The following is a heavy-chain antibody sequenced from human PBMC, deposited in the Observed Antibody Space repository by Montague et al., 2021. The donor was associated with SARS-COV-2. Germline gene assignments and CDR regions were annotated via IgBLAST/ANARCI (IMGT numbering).Heavy chain of an antibody. CDR3: ASSGVGIFDFSYFDS. CDR2: RYQNGAT. CDR1: GFSISSGYY. V-gene: IGHV4-38-2*02. D-gene: IGHD3-3*01. Sequence: SETLSLTCSVSGFSISSGYYWGWIRQTPGKGLEWIGSRYQNGATXXSPXXXRPVTILLDTSKNQFSLSLTSVTAADTAVYYCASSGVGIFDFSYFDSWGQGSLVIASS. J-gene: IGHJ4*02.